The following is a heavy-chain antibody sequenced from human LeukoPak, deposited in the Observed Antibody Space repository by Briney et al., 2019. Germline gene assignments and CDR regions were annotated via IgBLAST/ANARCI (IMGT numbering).Heavy chain of an antibody. CDR2: IWYDGSNK. CDR3: ARESYDSEAFDY. CDR1: GFTFSSYG. J-gene: IGHJ4*02. V-gene: IGHV3-33*01. D-gene: IGHD3-22*01. Sequence: GGSLRLSCATSGFTFSSYGMPWVRQAPGKGLEWVAVIWYDGSNKYYADSVKGRFTISRDNSKNTLYVQMNSLRAEDTAVYYCARESYDSEAFDYWGQGTLVTVSS.